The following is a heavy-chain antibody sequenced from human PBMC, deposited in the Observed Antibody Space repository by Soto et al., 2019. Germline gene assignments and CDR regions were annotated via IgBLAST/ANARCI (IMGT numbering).Heavy chain of an antibody. CDR1: GLIFSDYH. CDR3: AMLGGWSGGSNDMDV. Sequence: EVQLVESGGGLVQPGGSLRLSCAASGLIFSDYHMDWVRQAPGKGLEWVGRIRRKANSYTTEDAASVKGRFTISRDGSKNSLYLQMNSLKTEDTAVYYCAMLGGWSGGSNDMDVWGQGTTVTVSS. V-gene: IGHV3-72*01. CDR2: IRRKANSYTT. J-gene: IGHJ6*02. D-gene: IGHD6-19*01.